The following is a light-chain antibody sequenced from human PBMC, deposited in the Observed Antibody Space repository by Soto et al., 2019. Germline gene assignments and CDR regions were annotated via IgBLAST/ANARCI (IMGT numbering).Light chain of an antibody. J-gene: IGKJ3*01. CDR2: GAS. CDR1: QSVSSN. Sequence: EIVLPQSPTILSVSPGERATLSCRASQSVSSNLAWYQQKPGQAPRLLIYGASSRATGIPDRFSGSGSGTDFTLTISRLEPEDFAVYYCQHYDNSPFSFGPGTKVDIK. V-gene: IGKV3-20*01. CDR3: QHYDNSPFS.